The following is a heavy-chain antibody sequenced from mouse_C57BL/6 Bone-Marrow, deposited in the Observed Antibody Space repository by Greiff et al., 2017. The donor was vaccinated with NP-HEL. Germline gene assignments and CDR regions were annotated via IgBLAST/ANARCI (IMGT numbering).Heavy chain of an antibody. V-gene: IGHV1-82*01. Sequence: QVQLKESGPELVKPGASVKISCKASGYAFSSSWMNWVKQRPGKGLEWIGRIYPGDGDTNYNGKFKGKATLTADKSSSTAYMQLSSLTSEDSAVYFCARRNYGSSPSYWYFDVWGTGTTVTVSS. CDR1: GYAFSSSW. CDR2: IYPGDGDT. J-gene: IGHJ1*03. D-gene: IGHD1-1*01. CDR3: ARRNYGSSPSYWYFDV.